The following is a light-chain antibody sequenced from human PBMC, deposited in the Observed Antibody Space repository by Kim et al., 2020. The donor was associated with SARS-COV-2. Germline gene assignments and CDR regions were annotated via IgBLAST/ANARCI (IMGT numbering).Light chain of an antibody. CDR1: NIGSKR. CDR2: YDS. J-gene: IGLJ3*02. Sequence: APGKTARITSGGNNIGSKRVHWYQQKPGQAPVLVIYYDSDRPSGIPERFSGSKSGNTASLTISRVEAGDEADYYCQVWDSSSDWVFGGGTQLTVL. CDR3: QVWDSSSDWV. V-gene: IGLV3-21*04.